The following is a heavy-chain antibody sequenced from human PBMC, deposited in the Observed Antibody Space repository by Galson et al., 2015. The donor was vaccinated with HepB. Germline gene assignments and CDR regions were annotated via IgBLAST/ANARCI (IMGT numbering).Heavy chain of an antibody. CDR1: GDSVSANTAV. J-gene: IGHJ6*02. CDR2: TYYRSKWQK. V-gene: IGHV6-1*01. Sequence: CAISGDSVSANTAVWNWIRQSPSRGLEWLGRTYYRSKWQKDYAVSMKSRITISTDTSRNQVSLQLNSMSPEDTAVYYCAYGMDVWGQGTTVTVSS. CDR3: AYGMDV.